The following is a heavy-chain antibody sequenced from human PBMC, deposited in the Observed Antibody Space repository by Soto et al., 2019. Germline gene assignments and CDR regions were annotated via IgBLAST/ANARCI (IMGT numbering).Heavy chain of an antibody. Sequence: GGSLRLSCAASGFTFSSYAMSWVRQAPGKGLEWVSAISGSGGSTYYADSVKGRFTISRDNSKNTLYLQMNSLRAEDTAVYYCAKDLTTRLLWFGELSGWGQGTLVTVSS. J-gene: IGHJ4*02. D-gene: IGHD3-10*01. CDR2: ISGSGGST. CDR3: AKDLTTRLLWFGELSG. V-gene: IGHV3-23*01. CDR1: GFTFSSYA.